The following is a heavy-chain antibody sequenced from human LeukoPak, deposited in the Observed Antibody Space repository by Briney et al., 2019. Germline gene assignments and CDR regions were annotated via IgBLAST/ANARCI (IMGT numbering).Heavy chain of an antibody. J-gene: IGHJ4*02. CDR1: GGSISSHY. CDR3: ARGISLTGYSSSWPDY. CDR2: IYYSGST. Sequence: TSETLSLTCTVSGGSISSHYWSWIRQPPGKGLGWIGYIYYSGSTNYNPSLKSRVTISVDTSKNQFSLKLSSVTAADTAVYYCARGISLTGYSSSWPDYWGQGTLVTVSS. D-gene: IGHD6-13*01. V-gene: IGHV4-59*11.